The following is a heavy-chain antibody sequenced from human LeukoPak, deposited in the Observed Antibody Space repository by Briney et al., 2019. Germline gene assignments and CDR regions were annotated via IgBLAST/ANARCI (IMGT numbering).Heavy chain of an antibody. V-gene: IGHV4-59*01. D-gene: IGHD4-17*01. Sequence: PSETLSLTCTVSGGSISSYYWSWIRQPPGKGLEWIGYIYYSGSTNYNPSLKSRVTISVDTSKNQFSLKLSSVTAADTAVYYCAREYGGNAFDIWGQGTMVTVSS. CDR1: GGSISSYY. J-gene: IGHJ3*02. CDR3: AREYGGNAFDI. CDR2: IYYSGST.